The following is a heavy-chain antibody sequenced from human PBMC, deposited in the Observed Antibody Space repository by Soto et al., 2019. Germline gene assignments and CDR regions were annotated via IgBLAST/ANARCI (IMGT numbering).Heavy chain of an antibody. CDR3: ASSVGVSVVVAARRAFDI. V-gene: IGHV1-8*01. CDR2: MNPNSGNT. J-gene: IGHJ3*02. Sequence: VSVKVSCKASGYTFTSYDINWVRQATGQGLEWMGWMNPNSGNTGYAQKFQGRVTMTRNTSISTAYMELSSLRSEDTAVYYCASSVGVSVVVAARRAFDIWGQGTMVTVSS. CDR1: GYTFTSYD. D-gene: IGHD2-15*01.